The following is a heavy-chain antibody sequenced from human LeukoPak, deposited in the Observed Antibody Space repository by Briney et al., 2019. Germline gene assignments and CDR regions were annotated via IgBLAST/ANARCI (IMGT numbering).Heavy chain of an antibody. CDR3: ARASADPGAFDI. CDR1: GYSISSGYY. V-gene: IGHV4-38-2*02. CDR2: IYHSGST. Sequence: SETLSLTCTVSGYSISSGYYWGWIRQPPGQGLEWIGSIYHSGSTYYNPSLKSRVTISVDTSKNQFSLKLSSVTAADTAVYYCARASADPGAFDIWGQGTMVTVSS. D-gene: IGHD6-19*01. J-gene: IGHJ3*02.